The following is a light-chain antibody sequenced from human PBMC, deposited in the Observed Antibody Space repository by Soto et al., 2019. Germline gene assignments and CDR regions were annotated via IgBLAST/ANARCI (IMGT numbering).Light chain of an antibody. V-gene: IGKV3-20*01. J-gene: IGKJ3*01. CDR3: QQYGSSTFT. CDR2: GAS. Sequence: EVVLTQSPGTLSLSPGERATLSCRASQSVRSSYVAWYQQKPGQAHRLLIYGASSRATGIPDRFSGSGSGTDFTLTISRLEPEYLAVYYCQQYGSSTFTFGPGTSVYIK. CDR1: QSVRSSY.